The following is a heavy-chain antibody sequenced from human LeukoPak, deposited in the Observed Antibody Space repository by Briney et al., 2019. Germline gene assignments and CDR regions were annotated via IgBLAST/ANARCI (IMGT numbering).Heavy chain of an antibody. J-gene: IGHJ3*01. CDR1: GGSISSSYW. V-gene: IGHV4-4*02. D-gene: IGHD2-8*01. CDR3: AEWGTSAAFDF. Sequence: SETLSLTCGVSGGSISSSYWWSWVRQPPGKGLEWIGEIYHSGSTNYNPSLKSRVTISMDKSKNQFSLNLSSVTAADTAVYYCAEWGTSAAFDFWGQGTMVTVSS. CDR2: IYHSGST.